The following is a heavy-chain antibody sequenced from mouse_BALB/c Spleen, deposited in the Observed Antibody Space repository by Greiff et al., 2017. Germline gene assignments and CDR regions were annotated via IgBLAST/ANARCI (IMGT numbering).Heavy chain of an antibody. D-gene: IGHD3-1*01. CDR1: GISITTGNYR. CDR3: ARDHSGYAMDY. J-gene: IGHJ4*01. V-gene: IGHV3-5*02. CDR2: IYYSGTI. Sequence: EVMLVESGPGLVKPSQTVSLTCTVTGISITTGNYRWSWIRQFPGNKLEWIGYIYYSGTITYNPSLTSRTTITRDTSKNQFFLEMNSLTAEDTATYYCARDHSGYAMDYWGQGTSVTVSS.